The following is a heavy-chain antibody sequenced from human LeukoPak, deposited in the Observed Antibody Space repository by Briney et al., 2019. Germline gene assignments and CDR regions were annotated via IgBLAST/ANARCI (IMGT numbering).Heavy chain of an antibody. CDR2: IACSGST. Sequence: PSQTLSLTCTVSGGSISSTNYYWSWLRQPAGKGLEWIGRIACSGSTNSNPSRKTRVTISVDTSKNQYSLKLSPVTAADTAIYYCAKLYGGNSGGDFDYWGQGALVTVSS. CDR1: GGSISSTNYY. V-gene: IGHV4-61*02. J-gene: IGHJ4*02. CDR3: AKLYGGNSGGDFDY. D-gene: IGHD4-23*01.